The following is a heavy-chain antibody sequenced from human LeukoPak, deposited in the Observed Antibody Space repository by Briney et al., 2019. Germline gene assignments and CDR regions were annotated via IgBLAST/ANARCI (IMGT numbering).Heavy chain of an antibody. Sequence: GGSLRLSCAASGLTFSSHWMHWVRHAPGKGLVWVSRITNDGSSTTYADSVKGRFTISRDNSKNTLYLQVNSLRAEDTAVYYCAKVPYGDYYFENWGQGTLVTVSS. J-gene: IGHJ4*02. CDR1: GLTFSSHW. V-gene: IGHV3-74*01. CDR3: AKVPYGDYYFEN. CDR2: ITNDGSST. D-gene: IGHD4-17*01.